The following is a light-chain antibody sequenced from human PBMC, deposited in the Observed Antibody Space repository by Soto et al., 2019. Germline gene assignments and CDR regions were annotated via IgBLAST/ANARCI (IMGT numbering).Light chain of an antibody. J-gene: IGKJ2*01. Sequence: EIVMTQSPATLSVSPGETATLSCRASQSITSELAWYQQKPGQPPRLLIYGASTRATGVPARFTGSESGSEFTLTISGLQSEDFAVYYCQQGHNWPLTFGQGTRLEI. CDR2: GAS. CDR1: QSITSE. CDR3: QQGHNWPLT. V-gene: IGKV3-15*01.